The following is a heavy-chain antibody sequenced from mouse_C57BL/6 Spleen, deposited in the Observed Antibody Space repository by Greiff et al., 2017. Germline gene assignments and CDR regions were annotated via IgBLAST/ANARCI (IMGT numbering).Heavy chain of an antibody. V-gene: IGHV1-81*01. CDR3: ARLELFGYGNYIYAMDN. D-gene: IGHD2-1*01. J-gene: IGHJ4*01. CDR2: IYPRSGNT. Sequence: QVQLKQSGAELARPGASVKLSCKASGYTFTSYGISWVKQRTGQGLEWIGEIYPRSGNTYYNEKFKGKATLTADKSSSTAYMELRSLTSEDSAVYFSARLELFGYGNYIYAMDNWGQGTSVTVSS. CDR1: GYTFTSYG.